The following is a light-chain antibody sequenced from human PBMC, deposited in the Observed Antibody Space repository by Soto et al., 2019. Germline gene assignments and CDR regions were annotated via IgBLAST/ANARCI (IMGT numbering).Light chain of an antibody. CDR3: AAWDDSLSGPGV. CDR1: SSNIGSNY. J-gene: IGLJ2*01. Sequence: QSVLTQPPSASGTPGQRVTISCSGSSSNIGSNYVYWYQQLPGTAPKLLLYRNNQRPSGVPDRFSGSKSGTSASLAISGLRSEDEDDYYCAAWDDSLSGPGVFGGGTKLTVL. CDR2: RNN. V-gene: IGLV1-47*01.